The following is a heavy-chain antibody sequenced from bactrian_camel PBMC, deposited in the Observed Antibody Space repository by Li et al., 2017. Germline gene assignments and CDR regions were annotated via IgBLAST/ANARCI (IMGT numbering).Heavy chain of an antibody. J-gene: IGHJ4*01. V-gene: IGHV3S40*01. CDR1: GFTFSSYG. D-gene: IGHD1*01. CDR2: IDSGGRLT. Sequence: VQLVESGGGSVQPGGSLRLSCAASGFTFSSYGMSRVRQAPGKRLEWVSRIDSGGRLTYYQDSVKGRFTISRDNAKNALYLQLNSLKPEDTGMYYCIIGWASLRPQGPGTQVTVS.